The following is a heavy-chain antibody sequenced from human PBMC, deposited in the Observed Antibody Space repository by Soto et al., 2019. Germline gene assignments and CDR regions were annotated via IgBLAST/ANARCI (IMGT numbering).Heavy chain of an antibody. CDR3: PRGAYSSGWRGDYYYGMDV. J-gene: IGHJ6*02. Sequence: QVQLQQWGAGLLKPSETLSLTCAVYGGSFSGYYWSWIRQPPGKGLEWIGEINHSGSTNYNPSLNGTLTPPVDTSKNHSSLKRSSVTAADTAVYYCPRGAYSSGWRGDYYYGMDVWGQGTTVTVSS. D-gene: IGHD6-19*01. CDR1: GGSFSGYY. CDR2: INHSGST. V-gene: IGHV4-34*01.